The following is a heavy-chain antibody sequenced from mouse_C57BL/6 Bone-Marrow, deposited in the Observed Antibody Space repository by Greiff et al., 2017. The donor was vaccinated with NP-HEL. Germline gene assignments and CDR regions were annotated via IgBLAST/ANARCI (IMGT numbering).Heavy chain of an antibody. Sequence: QVTLKVCGPGILQPSQTLSLTCSFSGFSLSTFGMGVGWIRQPSGKGLEWLAHIWWDDDKYYNPALKSRLTISKDTSKNQVFLKIANVDTADTATYYCARRDYYGSSFFFAYWGQGTLVTVSA. J-gene: IGHJ3*01. CDR2: IWWDDDK. CDR1: GFSLSTFGMG. D-gene: IGHD1-1*01. V-gene: IGHV8-8*01. CDR3: ARRDYYGSSFFFAY.